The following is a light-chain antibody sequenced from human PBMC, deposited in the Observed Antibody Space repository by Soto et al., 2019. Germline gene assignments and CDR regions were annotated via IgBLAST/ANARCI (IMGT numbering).Light chain of an antibody. Sequence: QSALTQPRSVSGSPGQSVTISCTGTSSDVGDYNYVSWYQQYPGKAPKLVIYDVSKRPSGVPDRFSDSKSGNTASLTISGLQAEDEADYYCCSFAGGYTFWVFGGGTKLTVL. CDR2: DVS. CDR1: SSDVGDYNY. CDR3: CSFAGGYTFWV. J-gene: IGLJ3*02. V-gene: IGLV2-11*01.